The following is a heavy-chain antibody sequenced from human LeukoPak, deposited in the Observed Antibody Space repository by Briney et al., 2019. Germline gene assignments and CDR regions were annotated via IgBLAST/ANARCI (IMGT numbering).Heavy chain of an antibody. CDR3: ARGKGYFDP. V-gene: IGHV3-7*01. D-gene: IGHD2-2*01. J-gene: IGHJ5*02. CDR1: GFTFSSYW. CDR2: IKQDGSEK. Sequence: GGSLRPSCAASGFTFSSYWMSWVRQAPGKGLECVANIKQDGSEKNYVDSVKGRFTISRDNAKNSLYLQVNSLRVEDTAVYYCARGKGYFDPWGQGTLVTVSS.